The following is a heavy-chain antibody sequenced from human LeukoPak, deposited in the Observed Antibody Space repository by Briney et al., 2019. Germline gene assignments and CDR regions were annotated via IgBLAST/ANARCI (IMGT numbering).Heavy chain of an antibody. Sequence: SVKVSCKASGGTFSSYAISWVRQAPGQGLEWMGRIIPIFGTANYAQKFQGRVTITADKSTSTAYMELSSLRSEDTAVYYCAFTIFGVVITNWSDPWGQGTLVTVSS. CDR3: AFTIFGVVITNWSDP. CDR2: IIPIFGTA. J-gene: IGHJ5*02. D-gene: IGHD3-3*01. CDR1: GGTFSSYA. V-gene: IGHV1-69*06.